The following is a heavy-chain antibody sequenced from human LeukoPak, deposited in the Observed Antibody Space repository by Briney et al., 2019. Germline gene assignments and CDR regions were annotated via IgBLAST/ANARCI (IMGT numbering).Heavy chain of an antibody. CDR3: ATSSSRILDY. CDR2: IKQDGSEK. CDR1: GFTFSYYW. D-gene: IGHD6-6*01. V-gene: IGHV3-7*01. Sequence: GGSLRLSCAASGFTFSYYWMSWVRQSPGKGLEWVANIKQDGSEKYYVDSVKGRFTISRDNAKNSLFLQMNSLRAEDTAVYYCATSSSRILDYWGRGTLVTVSS. J-gene: IGHJ4*02.